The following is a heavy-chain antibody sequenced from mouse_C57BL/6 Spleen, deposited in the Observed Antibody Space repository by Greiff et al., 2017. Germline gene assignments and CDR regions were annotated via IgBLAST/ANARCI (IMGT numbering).Heavy chain of an antibody. Sequence: QVHLQQPGAELVRPGSSVKLSCKASGYTFTSYWMDWVKQRPGQGLEWIGNIYPSDSETHYNQKFKDKATLTVDKSSSTAYMQLSSLTSEDSAVYYCAREDWAHFDYWGQGTTLTVSS. CDR3: AREDWAHFDY. D-gene: IGHD4-1*01. CDR1: GYTFTSYW. J-gene: IGHJ2*01. CDR2: IYPSDSET. V-gene: IGHV1-61*01.